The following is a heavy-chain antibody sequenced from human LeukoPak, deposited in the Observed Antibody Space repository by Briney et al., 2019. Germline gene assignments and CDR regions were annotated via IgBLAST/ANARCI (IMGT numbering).Heavy chain of an antibody. CDR2: IYYSGST. V-gene: IGHV4-59*01. D-gene: IGHD6-19*01. CDR3: ARGPHSSGQQRRTFAAGYFDL. J-gene: IGHJ2*01. CDR1: GGSISSYY. Sequence: SETLSLTCTVSGGSISSYYWSWIRQPPGKGLEWIGYIYYSGSTNYNPSLKSRVTISVDTSKNQFSLKLSSVTAADTAVYYCARGPHSSGQQRRTFAAGYFDLRAVAPWSLSPQ.